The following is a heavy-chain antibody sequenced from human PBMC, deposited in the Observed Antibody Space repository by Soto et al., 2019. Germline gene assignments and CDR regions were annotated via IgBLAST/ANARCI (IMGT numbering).Heavy chain of an antibody. J-gene: IGHJ4*02. CDR1: GDSISRIDYY. V-gene: IGHV4-31*03. CDR3: ARGFGGSWYYFDY. CDR2: IYYSGST. D-gene: IGHD2-15*01. Sequence: PSETLSLTCSVSGDSISRIDYYWTWIRQHPEKGLEWIGYIYYSGSTYYNPSLKSRVTMSVDTSKNQFSLKLSSVTAADTAVYYCARGFGGSWYYFDYWGQGTLVTVSS.